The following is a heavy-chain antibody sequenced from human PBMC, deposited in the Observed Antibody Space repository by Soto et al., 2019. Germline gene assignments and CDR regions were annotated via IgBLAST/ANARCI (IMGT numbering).Heavy chain of an antibody. Sequence: EVQLVESGGGLVQPGRSLRPSCAASGFTFDDYAMHWVRQAPGKGLEWVSGISWNSGSIGYADSVKGRFTISRDNAKNSVYLQTNSLRSEDTALYYCAMGVQKDYWGQATLVTVSS. D-gene: IGHD2-8*01. CDR3: AMGVQKDY. CDR1: GFTFDDYA. CDR2: ISWNSGSI. J-gene: IGHJ4*02. V-gene: IGHV3-9*01.